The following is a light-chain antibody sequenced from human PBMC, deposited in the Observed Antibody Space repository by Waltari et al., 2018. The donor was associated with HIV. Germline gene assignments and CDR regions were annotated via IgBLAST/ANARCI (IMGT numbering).Light chain of an antibody. CDR1: QSVSSD. CDR3: QQYKDWPPWT. CDR2: GAS. Sequence: EIVMTQYPATLSVSPGERATLSCRASQSVSSDLAWYQQKPGQAPRLLIYGASTRATGVPARFSGSGSGTEFTLSISSLQSEDFGIFYCQQYKDWPPWTFGQRTKVEVK. V-gene: IGKV3-15*01. J-gene: IGKJ1*01.